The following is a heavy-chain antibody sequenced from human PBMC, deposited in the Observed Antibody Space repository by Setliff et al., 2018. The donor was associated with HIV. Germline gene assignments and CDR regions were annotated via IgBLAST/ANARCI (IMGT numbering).Heavy chain of an antibody. V-gene: IGHV4-59*01. CDR1: GGSISTYY. CDR3: ARHSRPFSYGLDAFDV. J-gene: IGHJ3*01. D-gene: IGHD3-16*01. CDR2: IYYTGST. Sequence: SETLSLTCTVSGGSISTYYWSWIRQPPGKGLEWIGYIYYTGSTSYNPSLKSRILISVDTSKNQFSLKMSSVTAADTAVYYCARHSRPFSYGLDAFDVWGQGTMVTVSS.